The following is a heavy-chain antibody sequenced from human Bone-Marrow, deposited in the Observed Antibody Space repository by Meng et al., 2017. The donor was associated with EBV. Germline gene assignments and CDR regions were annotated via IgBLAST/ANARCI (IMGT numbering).Heavy chain of an antibody. CDR1: VFTFSDHY. D-gene: IGHD4-17*01. CDR2: SRNRFNSYTT. CDR3: ATLYYGDYGLTSFDY. Sequence: GLVXPXXXLRLXXXVSVFTFSDHYMDCVRQAPGKGLEWVGRSRNRFNSYTTDYATSVRGRFIISRDDSKSSLYLQMNSLKTEDTAVYYCATLYYGDYGLTSFDYWGQGTLVTVSS. V-gene: IGHV3-72*01. J-gene: IGHJ4*01.